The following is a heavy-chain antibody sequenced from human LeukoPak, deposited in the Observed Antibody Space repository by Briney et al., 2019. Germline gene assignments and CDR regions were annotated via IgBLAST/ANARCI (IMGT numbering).Heavy chain of an antibody. CDR1: GGSFSGYY. CDR3: ARDKGPYWYFDL. V-gene: IGHV4-59*01. Sequence: PSETLSLTCAVYGGSFSGYYWNWIRQPPGKGLEWIGNIYNSGTTDYNPSLKSRVTISLDTSKNQISLKLSSVTAADTAVYYCARDKGPYWYFDLWGRGTLVTVSS. CDR2: IYNSGTT. J-gene: IGHJ2*01.